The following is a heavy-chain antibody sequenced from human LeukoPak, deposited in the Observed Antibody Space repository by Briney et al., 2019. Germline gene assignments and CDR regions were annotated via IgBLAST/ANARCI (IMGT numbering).Heavy chain of an antibody. CDR1: GGSFSGYY. CDR2: INHSGST. Sequence: SETLSLTCAVYGGSFSGYYWSWIRQPPGKGLEWIGEINHSGSTNYNPSLKSRVPISVDTSKNQFSLKLRSVTAADTAVYYCARHIAARPFYYWGQGTLVTVSS. J-gene: IGHJ4*02. CDR3: ARHIAARPFYY. V-gene: IGHV4-34*01. D-gene: IGHD6-6*01.